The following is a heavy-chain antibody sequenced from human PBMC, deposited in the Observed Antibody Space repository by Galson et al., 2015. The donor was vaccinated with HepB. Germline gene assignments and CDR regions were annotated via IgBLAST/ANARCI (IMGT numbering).Heavy chain of an antibody. CDR1: GFTVSSNY. CDR2: IYSGGST. Sequence: SLRLSCAASGFTVSSNYMSWVRQAPGKGLEWVSVIYSGGSTYYADSVKGRFTISRDNSKNTLYLQMNSLRAEDTAVYYCARDSTYYDSSGYEYYYYYMDVWGKGTTVTVSS. CDR3: ARDSTYYDSSGYEYYYYYMDV. J-gene: IGHJ6*03. V-gene: IGHV3-53*01. D-gene: IGHD3-22*01.